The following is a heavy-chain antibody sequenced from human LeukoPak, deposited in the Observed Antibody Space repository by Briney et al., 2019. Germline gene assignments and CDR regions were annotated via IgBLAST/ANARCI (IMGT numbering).Heavy chain of an antibody. CDR1: GGSISSGGYS. D-gene: IGHD3-3*01. J-gene: IGHJ6*02. CDR3: AGALLRDRGYYYYYGMDV. CDR2: IYHSGCT. Sequence: SETLSLTCAVSGGSISSGGYSWSWIRQPPGKGLDWIGYIYHSGCTYYNPSLKRRVTISVDSSKSQFSLKLSSVTAADTAVYYCAGALLRDRGYYYYYGMDVWGQGTTVTVSS. V-gene: IGHV4-30-2*01.